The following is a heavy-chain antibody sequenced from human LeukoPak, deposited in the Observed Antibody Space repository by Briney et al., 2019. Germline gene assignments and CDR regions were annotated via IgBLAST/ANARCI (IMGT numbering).Heavy chain of an antibody. Sequence: GGSLRLSCAASGFTFSSYAMSWVRQAPGKGLEWVSAISGSGGSTYYADSVKGRFTISRDNSKNTLYLQMNSLRAEDTAVYYCAKCRGVYYYYGMDVWGQGTTVTVS. CDR3: AKCRGVYYYYGMDV. CDR1: GFTFSSYA. CDR2: ISGSGGST. J-gene: IGHJ6*02. D-gene: IGHD3-10*01. V-gene: IGHV3-23*01.